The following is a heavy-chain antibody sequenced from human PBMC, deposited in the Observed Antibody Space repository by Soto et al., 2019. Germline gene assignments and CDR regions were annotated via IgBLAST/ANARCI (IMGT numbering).Heavy chain of an antibody. V-gene: IGHV1-2*02. J-gene: IGHJ4*02. CDR1: GYTFTGYY. CDR3: ARDIGYYYGSGSYYTPPSDY. CDR2: INPNSGGT. D-gene: IGHD3-10*01. Sequence: ASVKVSCKASGYTFTGYYMHWVRQAPGQGLEWMGWINPNSGGTNYAQKFQGRVTMTRDTSMSTAYMELSRLRSDDTAVYYCARDIGYYYGSGSYYTPPSDYWGQGTLVTVSS.